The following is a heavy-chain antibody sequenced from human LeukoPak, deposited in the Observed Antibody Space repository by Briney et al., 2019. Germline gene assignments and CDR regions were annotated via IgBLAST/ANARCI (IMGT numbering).Heavy chain of an antibody. J-gene: IGHJ3*02. CDR1: GFTFSSYT. V-gene: IGHV3-21*06. CDR3: ARDTYDILTGYYKWAFDI. Sequence: KPGGSLRLSCAASGFTFSSYTMNWVRQAPGKGLEWVSPISSSSSYIYYADSVKGRFTISRDNAKNSLYLQMNSLRAEDTAVYYCARDTYDILTGYYKWAFDIWGQGTMVTVSS. D-gene: IGHD3-9*01. CDR2: ISSSSSYI.